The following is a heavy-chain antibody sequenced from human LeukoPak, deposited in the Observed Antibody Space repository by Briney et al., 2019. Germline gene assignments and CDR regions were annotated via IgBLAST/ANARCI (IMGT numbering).Heavy chain of an antibody. CDR1: GFTFSSYA. V-gene: IGHV3-23*01. CDR3: ATGRYSSSWPDY. J-gene: IGHJ4*02. CDR2: ISGSGGST. D-gene: IGHD6-13*01. Sequence: GGSLRLSCAASGFTFSSYATSWVRQAPGEGLEWVSPISGSGGSTYYADSVKGRFAISRDNSKNTLYLQMNSLRAEDTAVYYYATGRYSSSWPDYWGQGTLVTVSS.